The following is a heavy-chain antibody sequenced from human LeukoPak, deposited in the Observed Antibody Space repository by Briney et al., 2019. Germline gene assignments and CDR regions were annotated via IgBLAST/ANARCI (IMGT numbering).Heavy chain of an antibody. CDR3: ARGKYCSSTSCYEGFDP. CDR2: IIPIFGTA. D-gene: IGHD2-2*01. J-gene: IGHJ5*02. Sequence: SVKVSCKASGGTFSSYAISWVRQAPGQGLEWMGGIIPIFGTANYAQKFQGRVTITADESTSTAYMELSSLRSEDTAVYYWARGKYCSSTSCYEGFDPWGQGTLVTVSS. V-gene: IGHV1-69*01. CDR1: GGTFSSYA.